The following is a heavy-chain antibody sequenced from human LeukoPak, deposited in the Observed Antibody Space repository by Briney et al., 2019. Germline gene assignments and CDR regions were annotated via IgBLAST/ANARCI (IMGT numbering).Heavy chain of an antibody. CDR1: GGSFSGYY. V-gene: IGHV4-34*01. CDR2: INHSGST. CDR3: ARDGGVAVAGLFDY. J-gene: IGHJ4*02. Sequence: SETLSLTCAVYGGSFSGYYWSWIRQPPGKGLEWIGEINHSGSTNYNPSLKSRVTISVDTSKNQFSLRLSSVTAADTAVYYCARDGGVAVAGLFDYWGQGTLVTVSS. D-gene: IGHD6-19*01.